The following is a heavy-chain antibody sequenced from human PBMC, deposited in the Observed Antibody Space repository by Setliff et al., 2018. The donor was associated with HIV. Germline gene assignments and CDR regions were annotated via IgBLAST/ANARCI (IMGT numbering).Heavy chain of an antibody. CDR2: IWYDGTDK. D-gene: IGHD5-12*01. J-gene: IGHJ3*02. CDR1: GLTFSRYA. Sequence: GGSLRLSCAASGLTFSRYAMSWVRQAPGKGLEWVGLIWYDGTDKYYPDSVRGRFTISRDNSKNTLYLQMNSLRAEDTAVYYCARVTSEMATFYDAFDIWGQGTMVTVS. CDR3: ARVTSEMATFYDAFDI. V-gene: IGHV3-33*08.